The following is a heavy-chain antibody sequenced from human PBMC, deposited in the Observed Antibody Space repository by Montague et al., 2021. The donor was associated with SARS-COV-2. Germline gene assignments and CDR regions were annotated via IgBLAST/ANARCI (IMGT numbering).Heavy chain of an antibody. Sequence: SLRLSCAASGFSFSSFVMSWVRQSPGKGLEWVSAITGRGSDTYYSDSVXGRFTISRDNSKNTLYLQMNGLRDDDTAVYYCVKFEGCTGGSCYGFFDYWGQGALVTVSS. J-gene: IGHJ4*02. CDR3: VKFEGCTGGSCYGFFDY. CDR1: GFSFSSFV. D-gene: IGHD2-15*01. V-gene: IGHV3-23*01. CDR2: ITGRGSDT.